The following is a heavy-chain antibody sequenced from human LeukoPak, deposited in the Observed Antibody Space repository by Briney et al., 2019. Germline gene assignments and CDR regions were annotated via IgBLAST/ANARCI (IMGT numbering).Heavy chain of an antibody. D-gene: IGHD4-17*01. CDR3: VRDYGDYFVY. Sequence: GGSLRLSCAASGFTFSSNGIHWVRQAPGKGREWVAVIWYDGSKKYSADSVKGRFTISRDNSKNTLYLQMDSLRAEDTALYYCVRDYGDYFVYWGQGTLVTVSS. CDR2: IWYDGSKK. V-gene: IGHV3-33*01. J-gene: IGHJ4*02. CDR1: GFTFSSNG.